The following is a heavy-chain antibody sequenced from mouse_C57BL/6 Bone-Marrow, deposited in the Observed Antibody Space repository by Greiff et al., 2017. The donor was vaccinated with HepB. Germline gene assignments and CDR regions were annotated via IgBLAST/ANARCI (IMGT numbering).Heavy chain of an antibody. Sequence: VQLQQPGAELVMPGASVKLSCKASGYTFTSYWMHWVKQRPGQGLEWIGEIDPSDSYTNYNQKFKGKSTLTVDKSSSTAYMQLSSLTSEDSAVYYCAREVGFYGNYDFDYWGQGTTLTVSS. D-gene: IGHD2-1*01. J-gene: IGHJ2*01. V-gene: IGHV1-69*01. CDR3: AREVGFYGNYDFDY. CDR1: GYTFTSYW. CDR2: IDPSDSYT.